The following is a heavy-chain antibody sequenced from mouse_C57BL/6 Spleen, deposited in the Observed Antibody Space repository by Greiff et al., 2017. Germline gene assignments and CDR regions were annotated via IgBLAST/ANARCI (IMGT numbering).Heavy chain of an antibody. Sequence: VQLQQSGPGLVQPSQSLSITCTVSGFSLTSYGVHWVRQSPGKGLEWLGVIWRGGSTDYNAAFMSRLSITKDNSKSQVFFKMNSLQADDTAIYYCAKNLYYGSSYDYAMDYGGQGTSVTVSS. V-gene: IGHV2-5*01. CDR1: GFSLTSYG. D-gene: IGHD1-1*01. CDR3: AKNLYYGSSYDYAMDY. CDR2: IWRGGST. J-gene: IGHJ4*01.